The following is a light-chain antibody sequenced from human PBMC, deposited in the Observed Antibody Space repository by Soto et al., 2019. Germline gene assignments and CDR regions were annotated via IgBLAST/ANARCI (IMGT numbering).Light chain of an antibody. Sequence: SVLTQPRSVSGSPGQSVTISCTGTSSDIGGFNYVSWYQQHPGKVPKLMIYDVTKRPSGVPDRFSASKSGNTASLTISGLQAEDEADCCSYAGSYTFVFGTGTKVTVL. CDR2: DVT. V-gene: IGLV2-11*01. CDR3: CSYAGSYTFV. CDR1: SSDIGGFNY. J-gene: IGLJ1*01.